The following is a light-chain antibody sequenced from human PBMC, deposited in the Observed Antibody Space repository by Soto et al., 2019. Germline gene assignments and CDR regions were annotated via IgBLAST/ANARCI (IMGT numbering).Light chain of an antibody. CDR2: KAS. CDR3: QHYYGYPRT. CDR1: HSISSW. J-gene: IGKJ1*01. Sequence: DIQMTQSPSTLSASVGDRVTITCRASHSISSWLAWYQQKPGKVPKVLIYKASSLERGVPSRFSGSGSGTEFTLTISSLQPDDSATYYCQHYYGYPRTLGQGTKVEVK. V-gene: IGKV1-5*03.